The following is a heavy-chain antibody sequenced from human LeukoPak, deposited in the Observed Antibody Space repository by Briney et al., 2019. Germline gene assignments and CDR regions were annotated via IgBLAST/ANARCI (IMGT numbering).Heavy chain of an antibody. V-gene: IGHV3-21*01. J-gene: IGHJ6*03. CDR2: ISSTTIYI. CDR1: GFTFSSYS. D-gene: IGHD6-19*01. CDR3: ARGKLQADYYYYYMDV. Sequence: GGSLRLSCAASGFTFSSYSMNWVRQAPGKGLEWVSSISSTTIYIYYADSVKGRFTISRDNAKNSLYLQMNSLRAEDTAVYYCARGKLQADYYYYYMDVWGKGTTVTVSS.